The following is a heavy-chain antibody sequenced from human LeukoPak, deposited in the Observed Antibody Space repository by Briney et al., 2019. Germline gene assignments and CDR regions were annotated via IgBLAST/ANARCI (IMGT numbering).Heavy chain of an antibody. D-gene: IGHD6-13*01. CDR3: ARIKRENIAAAGTVDY. J-gene: IGHJ4*02. CDR1: GFTVSSNY. V-gene: IGHV3-66*01. Sequence: GGSLRLSCAASGFTVSSNYMSWVRQAPGKGLEWVSVIYSGGSTYYADSVKGRFTISRDNSKNTLYLQMNSLRAEDTAVYYCARIKRENIAAAGTVDYWGQGTLVAVSS. CDR2: IYSGGST.